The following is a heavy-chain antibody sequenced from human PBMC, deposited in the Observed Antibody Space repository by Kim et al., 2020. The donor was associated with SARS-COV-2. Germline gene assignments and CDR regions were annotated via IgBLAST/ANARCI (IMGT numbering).Heavy chain of an antibody. Sequence: GGSLRLSCAASGFTFNSYWMTWVRQAPGKGLEWVATIKQDGSQRYYVDSVKGRFTISRGDAKYSMYLQMNSLRVEDTAVYYCARDLDVTGYDDYWGQGTL. J-gene: IGHJ4*02. V-gene: IGHV3-7*01. CDR2: IKQDGSQR. CDR3: ARDLDVTGYDDY. D-gene: IGHD5-12*01. CDR1: GFTFNSYW.